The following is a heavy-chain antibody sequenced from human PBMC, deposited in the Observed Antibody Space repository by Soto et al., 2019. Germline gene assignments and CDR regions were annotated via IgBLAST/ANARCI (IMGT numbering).Heavy chain of an antibody. CDR1: GYTFTSYG. CDR3: ARDMRQQLSGHYYYYMYV. D-gene: IGHD6-13*01. Sequence: QVPLVQSGAEVKKPGASVKVSCKASGYTFTSYGISWVRQAPGQGLEWMGWISAYNGNTNYAQKLQGRVTMTTDTSTSTAYMELRSLRSDDTAVYSCARDMRQQLSGHYYYYMYVWGKGTTVTVSS. J-gene: IGHJ6*03. V-gene: IGHV1-18*01. CDR2: ISAYNGNT.